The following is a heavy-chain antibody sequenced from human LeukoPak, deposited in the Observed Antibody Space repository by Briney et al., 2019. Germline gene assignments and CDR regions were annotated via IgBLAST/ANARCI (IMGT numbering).Heavy chain of an antibody. J-gene: IGHJ4*02. CDR3: ARDRSYYYDGGSFDY. Sequence: SETLSLTCTVSGGSISTYYWSWIRQPAGKGLEWIGRIYTSGSTNYNPSLKSRVTMSVDTSKNQLSLKLTSVTAADTAVYYCARDRSYYYDGGSFDYWGQGILVTVSS. CDR1: GGSISTYY. D-gene: IGHD3-10*02. CDR2: IYTSGST. V-gene: IGHV4-4*07.